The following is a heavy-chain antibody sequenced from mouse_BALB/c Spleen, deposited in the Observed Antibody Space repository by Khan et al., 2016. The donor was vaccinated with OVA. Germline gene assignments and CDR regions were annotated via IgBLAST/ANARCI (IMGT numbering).Heavy chain of an antibody. J-gene: IGHJ4*01. CDR3: ARDAGRY. D-gene: IGHD3-3*01. CDR2: INPKNGGT. CDR1: GYTFPEYT. Sequence: EVQLQESGPELVKPGASVKISCKTSGYTFPEYTVHWVKQSLGKSLDWIGVINPKNGGTAYNQKFKGKATLAVDKSSSTAYMEFRNLTSEDSAVYYCARDAGRYWGQGTSVTVAS. V-gene: IGHV1-18*01.